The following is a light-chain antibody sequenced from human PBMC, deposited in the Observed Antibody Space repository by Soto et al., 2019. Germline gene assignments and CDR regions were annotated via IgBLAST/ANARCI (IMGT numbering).Light chain of an antibody. V-gene: IGKV3-15*01. CDR3: QQYGNSIT. J-gene: IGKJ4*01. CDR1: QSVSSN. CDR2: GAS. Sequence: EKVMTPSPATLSVSPGERATLSCRASQSVSSNLAWYQQKPGQAPRLLIYGASTRATGIPARFSGSGSGTDFSLTISRLEPEDCAVYYCQQYGNSITFGGGTKVDI.